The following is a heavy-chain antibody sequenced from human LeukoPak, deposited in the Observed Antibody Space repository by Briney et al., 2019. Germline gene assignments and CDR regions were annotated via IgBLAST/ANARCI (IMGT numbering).Heavy chain of an antibody. CDR1: GGSISSYY. V-gene: IGHV4-59*01. J-gene: IGHJ3*02. CDR2: IYYSGST. D-gene: IGHD4-17*01. Sequence: PSETLSLTCTVSGGSISSYYWSRIRQPPGKGLEWIGYIYYSGSTNYNPSLKSRVTISVDTSKNQFSLKLSSVTAADTAVYYCARVTEDYGGNPDAFDIWGQGTMVTVSS. CDR3: ARVTEDYGGNPDAFDI.